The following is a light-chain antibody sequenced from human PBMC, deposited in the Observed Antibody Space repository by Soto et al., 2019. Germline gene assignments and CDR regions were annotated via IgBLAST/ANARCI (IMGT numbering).Light chain of an antibody. CDR2: GAS. CDR3: QQYVTSPIT. J-gene: IGKJ5*01. CDR1: QSVSSSY. V-gene: IGKV3-20*01. Sequence: EIVLTQSPGTLSLXXXXXXXXXXXXSQSVSSSYLAWYQQKPGQPPRLLIYGASSRATGIPDRFSGSGSGTDFTLTVSRLEPEDFAVYYCQQYVTSPITFGQGTRLEIK.